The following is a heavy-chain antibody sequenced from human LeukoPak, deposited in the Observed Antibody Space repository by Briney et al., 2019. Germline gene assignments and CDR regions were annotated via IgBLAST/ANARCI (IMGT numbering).Heavy chain of an antibody. J-gene: IGHJ4*02. CDR1: GLTVSSSY. Sequence: PGGSLRLSCAASGLTVSSSYMSWVRQAPGKGLEWVSIIYNDGSTYYTDSVRGRFTISRDNSKNALYLQMNSLRADDTAVYYCARGFIVGAYYCDYWGQGTLVTVSS. D-gene: IGHD1-26*01. V-gene: IGHV3-53*01. CDR3: ARGFIVGAYYCDY. CDR2: IYNDGST.